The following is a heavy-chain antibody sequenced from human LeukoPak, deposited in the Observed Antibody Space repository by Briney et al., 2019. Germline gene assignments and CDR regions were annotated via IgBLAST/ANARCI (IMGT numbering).Heavy chain of an antibody. CDR3: ARSTVASQLFYYYGMDV. J-gene: IGHJ6*02. CDR2: ISYDGSNK. V-gene: IGHV3-30-3*01. Sequence: PGRSLRLSCAASGFTFSSYAMHWVRQAPGKGSAPASVISYDGSNKYYADSVKGRFTISRDNSKNTLYLQMNSLRAEDTAVYYCARSTVASQLFYYYGMDVWGQGTTVTDSS. CDR1: GFTFSSYA. D-gene: IGHD4-23*01.